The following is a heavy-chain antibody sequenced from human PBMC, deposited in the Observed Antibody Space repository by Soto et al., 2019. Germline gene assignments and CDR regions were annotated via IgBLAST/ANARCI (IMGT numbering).Heavy chain of an antibody. CDR3: ARLGIGWEFPFDY. V-gene: IGHV4-61*08. J-gene: IGHJ4*02. CDR1: GGSVSNDAYY. CDR2: IYHSGST. Sequence: QVQLQESGPGLVKPSETLSLTCIVSGGSVSNDAYYWSWIRQPPGKGLEWIGYIYHSGSTYYNPSLKGRVTLSADTSANQFSLKVSSVTAADTAVYYCARLGIGWEFPFDYWGQGTLVNVSS. D-gene: IGHD1-26*01.